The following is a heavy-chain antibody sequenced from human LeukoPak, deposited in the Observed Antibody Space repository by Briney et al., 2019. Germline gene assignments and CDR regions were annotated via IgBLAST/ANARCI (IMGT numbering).Heavy chain of an antibody. CDR3: ASQYYAFWRPFDY. Sequence: GGSLRLSCAASGFTFSSYWMTWVRQAPGKGLEWVANIKEDGSEKYNVDSVKGRFTISGDNAKNSLYLQMNSLRAEDTAVYYCASQYYAFWRPFDYWGQGTLVTVSS. D-gene: IGHD3-3*01. CDR1: GFTFSSYW. CDR2: IKEDGSEK. V-gene: IGHV3-7*01. J-gene: IGHJ4*02.